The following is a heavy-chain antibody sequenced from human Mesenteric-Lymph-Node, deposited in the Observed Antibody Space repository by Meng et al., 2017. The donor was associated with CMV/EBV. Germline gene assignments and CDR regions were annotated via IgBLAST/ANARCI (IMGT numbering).Heavy chain of an antibody. CDR2: INANTGDT. CDR1: GYTFTSYY. J-gene: IGHJ5*02. CDR3: ARDMTSTWYGGSDL. V-gene: IGHV1-2*02. Sequence: ASVKVSCKASGYTFTSYYMHWVRQAPGQGLEWMGWINANTGDTNYAQKFQGRVTMTRDTSITTAYMDLSSLTSDDAAVYYCARDMTSTWYGGSDLWGQGTLVTVSS. D-gene: IGHD6-13*01.